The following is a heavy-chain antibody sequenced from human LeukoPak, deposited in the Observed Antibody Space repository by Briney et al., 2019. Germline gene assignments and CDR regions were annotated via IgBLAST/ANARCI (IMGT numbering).Heavy chain of an antibody. CDR1: GFPFSSCA. D-gene: IGHD3-10*02. J-gene: IGHJ4*02. V-gene: IGHV3-23*01. Sequence: AGGSLRLSCAASGFPFSSCAMSWVRQAPGKGMEWVSVIGGSGTHYADSVKGRFTISRDNSKNTLYLQMDSLRVEDTATYYCARCSRGSLAPYYFDYWGQGILVTVCS. CDR3: ARCSRGSLAPYYFDY. CDR2: IGGSGT.